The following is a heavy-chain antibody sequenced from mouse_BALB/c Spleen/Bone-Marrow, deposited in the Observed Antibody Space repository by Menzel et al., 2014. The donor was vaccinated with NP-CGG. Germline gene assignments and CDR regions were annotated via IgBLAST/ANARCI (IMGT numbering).Heavy chain of an antibody. Sequence: LLESGAELVRPGTSVKVSCKASGYAFTNYLIEWVKQRPGQGLEWIGVINPGSGGTNYNEKFKGKATLTADKSSSTAYMQLSSLTSDDSAVYFCARGDYRYDGFAYWGQGTLVTVSA. V-gene: IGHV1-54*01. CDR2: INPGSGGT. CDR3: ARGDYRYDGFAY. J-gene: IGHJ3*01. D-gene: IGHD2-14*01. CDR1: GYAFTNYL.